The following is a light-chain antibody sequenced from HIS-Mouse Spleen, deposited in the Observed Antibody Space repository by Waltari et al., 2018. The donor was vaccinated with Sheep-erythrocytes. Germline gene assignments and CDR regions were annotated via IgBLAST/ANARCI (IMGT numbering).Light chain of an antibody. V-gene: IGKV1-12*01. CDR2: AAS. CDR1: QGSSNC. J-gene: IGKJ5*01. CDR3: QQANSFPIT. Sequence: DIQMTQSPSSVSASVGDRVTITCRASQGSSNCLAWYQQKPGQAPKILIYAASSLQSGVPSRFSGRGSGTDFTLTISRLQPEDFATYYCQQANSFPITFGQGTRLEIK.